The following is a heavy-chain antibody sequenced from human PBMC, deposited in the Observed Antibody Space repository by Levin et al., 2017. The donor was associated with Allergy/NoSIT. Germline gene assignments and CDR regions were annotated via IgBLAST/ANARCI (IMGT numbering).Heavy chain of an antibody. D-gene: IGHD5-12*01. J-gene: IGHJ4*02. CDR1: GFTFSSYG. Sequence: PGGSLRLSCAASGFTFSSYGMHWVRQAPGKGLEWVAVIWYDGSNKYYADSVKGRFTISRDNSKNTLYLQMNSLRAEDTAVYYCARGRGYSGYDYIDYWGQGTLVTVSS. V-gene: IGHV3-33*01. CDR2: IWYDGSNK. CDR3: ARGRGYSGYDYIDY.